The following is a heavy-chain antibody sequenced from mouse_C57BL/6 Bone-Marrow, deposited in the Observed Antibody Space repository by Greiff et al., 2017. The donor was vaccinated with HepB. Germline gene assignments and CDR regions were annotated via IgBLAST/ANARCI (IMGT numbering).Heavy chain of an antibody. CDR2: IYIGNGYT. CDR1: GYTFISYG. Sequence: EVKVVESGAELVRPGSSVKMSCKTSGYTFISYGINWVKQRPGQGLEWIGYIYIGNGYTEYNEKFKGKATLTSDTSSSTAYMQLSSLTSEDSAIYFCACLLYYAMDYWGQGTSVTVSS. V-gene: IGHV1-58*01. J-gene: IGHJ4*01. D-gene: IGHD2-1*01. CDR3: ACLLYYAMDY.